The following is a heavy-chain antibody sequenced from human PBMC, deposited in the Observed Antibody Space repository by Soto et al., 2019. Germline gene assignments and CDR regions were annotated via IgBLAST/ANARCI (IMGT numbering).Heavy chain of an antibody. V-gene: IGHV1-18*01. D-gene: IGHD3-16*02. CDR1: GYTFTSYG. CDR2: ISAHNGNT. CDR3: ARDPTAAYYDYIWGSYRYMDV. J-gene: IGHJ6*03. Sequence: ASVKVSCKASGYTFTSYGISWVRQAPGQGLEWMGWISAHNGNTNYAQKLQGRVTMTTDTSTSTAYMELRSLRSDDTAVYYCARDPTAAYYDYIWGSYRYMDVWGKGTTVTVSS.